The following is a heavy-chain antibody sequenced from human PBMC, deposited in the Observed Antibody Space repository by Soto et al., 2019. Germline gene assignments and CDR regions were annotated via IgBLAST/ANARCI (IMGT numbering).Heavy chain of an antibody. CDR2: ISSSSSTI. CDR1: GFTFSSYS. J-gene: IGHJ6*02. V-gene: IGHV3-48*01. CDR3: ARDMPPIGGSGIYYYGMDV. D-gene: IGHD3-10*01. Sequence: GGSLRLSCAASGFTFSSYSMNWVRQAPGKGLEWVSYISSSSSTIYYSDSVKGRFTISRDNAKNSLYLQMNSLRAEDAAVYYCARDMPPIGGSGIYYYGMDVWGQGTTVTVSS.